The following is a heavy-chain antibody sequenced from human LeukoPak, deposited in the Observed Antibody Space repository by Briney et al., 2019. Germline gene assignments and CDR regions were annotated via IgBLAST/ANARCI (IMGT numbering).Heavy chain of an antibody. Sequence: GLECIWYIYYSGSTYYSPSLKSRITISLDTSKNQFSLKFNSVTAADTAVYYCARGGGLFYFDSWGQGTPVTVSS. J-gene: IGHJ4*02. CDR2: IYYSGST. V-gene: IGHV4-59*01. CDR3: ARGGGLFYFDS. D-gene: IGHD3-10*01.